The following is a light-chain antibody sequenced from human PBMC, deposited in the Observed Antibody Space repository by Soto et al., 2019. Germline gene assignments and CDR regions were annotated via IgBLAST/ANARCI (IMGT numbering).Light chain of an antibody. CDR1: QSISSW. V-gene: IGKV1-5*01. Sequence: DIQMTQSPSTLSASVGDRVTITCRASQSISSWLAWYQQKPGKAPKLLIYDASSLESGVPSRFSGSGSGTELTLTISSLQPDDFATYYCQQYNSYSSSTFGQGTKVEIK. J-gene: IGKJ1*01. CDR3: QQYNSYSSST. CDR2: DAS.